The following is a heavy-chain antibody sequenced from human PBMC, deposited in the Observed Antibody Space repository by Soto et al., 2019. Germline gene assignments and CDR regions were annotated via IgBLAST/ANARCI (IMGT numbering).Heavy chain of an antibody. Sequence: SETLSLTCAVSGGSVSFSYYYWAWLRQSPGKGPEWIGSVFYTGFTSYNPSLESRVSVSVDTSKNQFSLKVSAVTAADTAVYYCASSQKGYNWNYFDHWGQGALVTVSS. CDR1: GGSVSFSYYY. CDR3: ASSQKGYNWNYFDH. J-gene: IGHJ4*02. D-gene: IGHD1-20*01. V-gene: IGHV4-39*01. CDR2: VFYTGFT.